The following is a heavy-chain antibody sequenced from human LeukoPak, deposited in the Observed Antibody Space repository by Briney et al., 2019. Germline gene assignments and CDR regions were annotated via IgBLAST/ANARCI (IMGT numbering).Heavy chain of an antibody. Sequence: ASVKVSCKASGYTFTGYYMHWVRQAPGQGLEWMGWINSKSGGTSYAQKFQGRVSMTRDTSINTAYMQLSRLRSDDTAVYYCARSPHILTGENFDYWGQGTLLTVSS. CDR2: INSKSGGT. CDR1: GYTFTGYY. J-gene: IGHJ4*02. V-gene: IGHV1-2*02. D-gene: IGHD3-9*01. CDR3: ARSPHILTGENFDY.